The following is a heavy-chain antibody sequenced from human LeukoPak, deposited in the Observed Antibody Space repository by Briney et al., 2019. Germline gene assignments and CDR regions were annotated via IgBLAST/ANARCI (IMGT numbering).Heavy chain of an antibody. CDR3: AKDNKQWLLYYYGMDV. J-gene: IGHJ6*02. CDR1: GFTFSSYA. D-gene: IGHD6-19*01. V-gene: IGHV3-23*01. Sequence: PGGSLRLSCAASGFTFSSYAMSWVRQAPGKGLEWVSAISGSGGSTYYADSVKGRFTISRDNSKNTLYLQMNSLRAEDTAVYYCAKDNKQWLLYYYGMDVWGQGTTVTVFS. CDR2: ISGSGGST.